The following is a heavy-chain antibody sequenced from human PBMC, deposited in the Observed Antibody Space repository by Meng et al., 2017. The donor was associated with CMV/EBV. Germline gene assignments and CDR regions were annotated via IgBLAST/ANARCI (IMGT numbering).Heavy chain of an antibody. CDR1: GFTFSSYS. Sequence: GESLKISCAASGFTFSSYSMNWVRQAPGKGLEWVSSISSSSSYIYYADSVKGRFTISRDNAKNSLYLQMNSLRAEDTAVYYCAKGRSIAAARFIDYWGQGTLVTVSS. CDR3: AKGRSIAAARFIDY. V-gene: IGHV3-21*01. J-gene: IGHJ4*02. D-gene: IGHD6-13*01. CDR2: ISSSSSYI.